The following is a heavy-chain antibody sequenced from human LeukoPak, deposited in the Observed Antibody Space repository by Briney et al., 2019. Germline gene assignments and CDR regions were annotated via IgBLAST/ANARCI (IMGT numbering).Heavy chain of an antibody. V-gene: IGHV3-30*02. Sequence: GGSLRLSCAASGFTFSSYGMHWVRQAPGKGLEWVAFIRYDGSNKYYADSVKGRFTISRDNSKNTLYLQMNSLRVEDTAVYYCAKDPGLPTYYFDYWGQGTLVTVSS. CDR1: GFTFSSYG. CDR2: IRYDGSNK. CDR3: AKDPGLPTYYFDY. D-gene: IGHD5-12*01. J-gene: IGHJ4*02.